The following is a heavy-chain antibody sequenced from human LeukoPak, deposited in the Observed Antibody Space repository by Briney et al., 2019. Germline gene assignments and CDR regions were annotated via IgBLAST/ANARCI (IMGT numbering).Heavy chain of an antibody. J-gene: IGHJ4*02. CDR3: ARSLAYAMGLY. V-gene: IGHV4-59*08. Sequence: PPETLSLTCTFSVASISGYYWSWVRQPPGKRREGIGYIYYSRSTGYNPSLKSRVTISIDTSNNQFSLILNSVAAADAAVYYCARSLAYAMGLYWGQGNLVTVSS. CDR2: IYYSRST. CDR1: VASISGYY. D-gene: IGHD2-8*01.